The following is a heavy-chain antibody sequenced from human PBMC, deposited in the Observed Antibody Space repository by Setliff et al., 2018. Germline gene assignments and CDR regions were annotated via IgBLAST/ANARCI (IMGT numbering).Heavy chain of an antibody. CDR1: GYTFTGYY. CDR3: ARGRHPPWSGYPYYYMDV. D-gene: IGHD3-3*01. J-gene: IGHJ6*03. Sequence: SVKVSCKASGYTFTGYYMHWVRQAPGQGREWMGRIIPIFGTANYAQKFQGRVTITADKSTSSAYMELSSLRSEDTAVYYCARGRHPPWSGYPYYYMDVWGKGTTVTVSS. V-gene: IGHV1-69*06. CDR2: IIPIFGTA.